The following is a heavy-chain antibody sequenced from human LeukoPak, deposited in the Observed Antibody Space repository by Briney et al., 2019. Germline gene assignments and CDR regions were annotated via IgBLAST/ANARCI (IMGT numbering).Heavy chain of an antibody. CDR1: GFTFSSYA. J-gene: IGHJ6*03. CDR3: ARGVAGGWAYYYYMDV. V-gene: IGHV3-23*01. Sequence: GGSLRLSCAASGFTFSSYAMSWVRQAPGKGLEWVSAISGSGGSTYYADSVKGRFTISRDNAKNSLYLQMNSLRAEDTAVYYCARGVAGGWAYYYYMDVWGKGTTVTVSS. CDR2: ISGSGGST. D-gene: IGHD6-19*01.